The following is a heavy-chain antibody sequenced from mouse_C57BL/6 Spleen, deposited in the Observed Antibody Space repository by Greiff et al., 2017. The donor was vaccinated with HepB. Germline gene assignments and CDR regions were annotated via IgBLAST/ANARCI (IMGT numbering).Heavy chain of an antibody. CDR3: ARLRYPDY. CDR1: GYTFTSYW. D-gene: IGHD1-1*01. CDR2: IDPSDSYT. J-gene: IGHJ2*01. V-gene: IGHV1-59*01. Sequence: QVQLQQPGAELVRPGTSVKLSCKASGYTFTSYWMHWVKQRPGQGLEWIGVIDPSDSYTNYNQKFKGKATLTVDTSSSTAYMQLSSLTSEDSAVYYCARLRYPDYWGQGTTLTVSS.